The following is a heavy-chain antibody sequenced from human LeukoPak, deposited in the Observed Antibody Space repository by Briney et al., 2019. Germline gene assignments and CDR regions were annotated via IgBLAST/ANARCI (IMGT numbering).Heavy chain of an antibody. D-gene: IGHD3-10*01. CDR2: VDSSGNT. J-gene: IGHJ6*03. CDR3: ARDLNYYGSGSSFYYYYYYMDV. Sequence: SETLSLTCSVSVVSMNGYYWSWLRQSAGNRLEWIGHVDSSGNTNYNPSLESRVTMSVDTSKKQFSLKLSSVTAADTAVYYCARDLNYYGSGSSFYYYYYYMDVWGKGTTVTISS. CDR1: VVSMNGYY. V-gene: IGHV4-4*07.